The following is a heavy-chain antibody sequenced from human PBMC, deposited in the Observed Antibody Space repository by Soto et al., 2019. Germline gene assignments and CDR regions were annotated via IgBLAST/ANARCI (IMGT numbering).Heavy chain of an antibody. CDR1: GSTFNSYT. CDR2: IIPIFERA. CDR3: ARERAQTSGSPHPSEPFDI. D-gene: IGHD3-22*01. V-gene: IGHV1-69*06. J-gene: IGHJ3*02. Sequence: QVQLVQSGAEVKKPGSSVKVSCKASGSTFNSYTVSWVRQAPGQGLEWMGGIIPIFERANYAQKFQGRVTITADKSTNTVHMELGSLRSEDTAVYYCARERAQTSGSPHPSEPFDIWGQGTMVNVSS.